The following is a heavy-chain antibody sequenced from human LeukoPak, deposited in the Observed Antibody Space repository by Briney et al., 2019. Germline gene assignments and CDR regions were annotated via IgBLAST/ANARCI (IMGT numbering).Heavy chain of an antibody. CDR2: IYYSGST. V-gene: IGHV4-39*01. Sequence: SETLSLTCTVSGGSISSSSYYWGWIRQPLGKGLEWIGSIYYSGSTYYNPSLKSRVTISVDTSKNQFSLKLSSVTAADTAVYYCARQDSSSWIRRWFDPWGQGTLVTVSS. CDR3: ARQDSSSWIRRWFDP. D-gene: IGHD6-13*01. CDR1: GGSISSSSYY. J-gene: IGHJ5*02.